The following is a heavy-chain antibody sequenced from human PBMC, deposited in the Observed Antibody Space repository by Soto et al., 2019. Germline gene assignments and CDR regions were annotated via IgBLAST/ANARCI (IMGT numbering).Heavy chain of an antibody. D-gene: IGHD4-17*01. CDR2: ILYDGSNK. J-gene: IGHJ6*02. V-gene: IGHV3-30*18. Sequence: GGSLRLSCAASGFTFSSYGMHWVRQAPGKGLEWVAVILYDGSNKYYADSVKGRFTISRDNSKNTLYLQMNSLRAEDTAVYDCAKDIKPGLHDYGDYLYYYHGMDVWGQGTTVTVSS. CDR3: AKDIKPGLHDYGDYLYYYHGMDV. CDR1: GFTFSSYG.